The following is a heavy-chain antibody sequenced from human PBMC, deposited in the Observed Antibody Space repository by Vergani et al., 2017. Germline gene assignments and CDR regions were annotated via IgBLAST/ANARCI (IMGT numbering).Heavy chain of an antibody. CDR1: GFTFSSYA. J-gene: IGHJ4*02. CDR3: AKDCREDCSGGSCYCQDY. V-gene: IGHV3-30*18. Sequence: VQLLESGGGLVQPGGSLRLSCAASGFTFSSYAMSWVRQAPGKGLEWVAVISYDGSNKYYADSMKGRFTISRDNSKNTLYLQMNSLRAEDTAVYYCAKDCREDCSGGSCYCQDYWGQGTLVTVSS. D-gene: IGHD2-15*01. CDR2: ISYDGSNK.